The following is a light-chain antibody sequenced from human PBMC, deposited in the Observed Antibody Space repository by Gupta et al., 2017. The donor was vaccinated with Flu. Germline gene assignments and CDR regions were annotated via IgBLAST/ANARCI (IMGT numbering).Light chain of an antibody. CDR1: QSLLYYSNNKNY. Sequence: DIVMTQTPDSLAVSLGERATINCKSSQSLLYYSNNKNYLAWYQQKPGQPPKLLIYWASTRQSGVPDRFSGSGSGTDFTLTISSLQAEDVAVYYCQEYYTTPRTFGGGTKVEIK. CDR2: WAS. J-gene: IGKJ4*01. V-gene: IGKV4-1*01. CDR3: QEYYTTPRT.